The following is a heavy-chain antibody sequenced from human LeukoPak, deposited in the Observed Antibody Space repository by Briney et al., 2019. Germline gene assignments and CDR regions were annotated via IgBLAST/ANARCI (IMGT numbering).Heavy chain of an antibody. Sequence: SETLSLTCTVSGGSINTYYWSWIRQPPGKGLEWIAYVRDNGESNYNPSLKSRVAISIDTANNQTSLRLNFVTASDTAIYYCARQPANTAAFDIWGLGTMVTVSS. J-gene: IGHJ3*02. CDR2: VRDNGES. CDR3: ARQPANTAAFDI. CDR1: GGSINTYY. V-gene: IGHV4-59*08. D-gene: IGHD5-18*01.